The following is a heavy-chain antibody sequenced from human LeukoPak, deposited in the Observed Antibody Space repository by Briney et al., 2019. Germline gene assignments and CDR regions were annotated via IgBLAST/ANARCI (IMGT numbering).Heavy chain of an antibody. J-gene: IGHJ4*02. CDR1: GFTFSSYA. D-gene: IGHD3-9*01. V-gene: IGHV3-23*01. Sequence: GVSLTLSCAASGFTFSSYAMRWLPQAPGKGWVWVSAISGSGGSTYYTDSVKGRFTISRDNSKNTLYLQMKSLRAEDTAVYFCAKGRPRYFDWLPFDYWGQGTLVTVSS. CDR2: ISGSGGST. CDR3: AKGRPRYFDWLPFDY.